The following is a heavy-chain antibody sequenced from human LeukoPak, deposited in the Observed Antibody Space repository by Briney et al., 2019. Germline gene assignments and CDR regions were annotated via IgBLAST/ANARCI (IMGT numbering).Heavy chain of an antibody. J-gene: IGHJ5*02. CDR2: ISYDGSNK. Sequence: PGGSLRLSCAASGFTFSSYAMHWVRQAPGKGLEWVAVISYDGSNKYYADSVKGRFTISRDNSKNTLYLQMNSLRAEDTAVYYCARDRIAAPNWFDPWGQGTLVTVSS. CDR1: GFTFSSYA. D-gene: IGHD6-13*01. CDR3: ARDRIAAPNWFDP. V-gene: IGHV3-30*04.